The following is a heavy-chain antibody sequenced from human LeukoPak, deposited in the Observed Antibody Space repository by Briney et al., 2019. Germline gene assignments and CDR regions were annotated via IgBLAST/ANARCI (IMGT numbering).Heavy chain of an antibody. V-gene: IGHV4-59*01. Sequence: SETLSLTCTVSGGSISSYYWSWIRQPPGKGLEWIGYIYYSGSTNYNPSLKSRGTISVDTSKKQFSLKLSSVTAADTAVYCCARARLEYGMDVWGQGTTVTVSS. J-gene: IGHJ6*02. CDR1: GGSISSYY. CDR2: IYYSGST. CDR3: ARARLEYGMDV.